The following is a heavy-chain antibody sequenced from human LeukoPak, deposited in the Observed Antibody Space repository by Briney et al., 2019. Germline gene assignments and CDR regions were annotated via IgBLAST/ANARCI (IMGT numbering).Heavy chain of an antibody. CDR2: IGTSSSTI. CDR3: ARDRGTFGVVDS. CDR1: GFSFPSHS. J-gene: IGHJ4*02. Sequence: GGSLRLSCAASGFSFPSHSFHWVRQSPGKGLEWVAHIGTSSSTIYQAKSVKGRFSISRDNAKNSLFLQMDSLRVEDTAVYYCARDRGTFGVVDSWGQGTLVAVSP. D-gene: IGHD3-3*01. V-gene: IGHV3-48*04.